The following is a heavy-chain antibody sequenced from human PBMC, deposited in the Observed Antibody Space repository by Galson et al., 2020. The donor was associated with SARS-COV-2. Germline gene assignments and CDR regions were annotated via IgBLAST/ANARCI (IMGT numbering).Heavy chain of an antibody. CDR2: IYPGDSDT. Sequence: GESLKISCKGSGYSFTSYCIGWGRQMPGKGLEWMGIIYPGDSDTRYSPSFQGPVPIPADQSISTAYLQWSSLKASDTAMYYCARQRGIAVAGTNWFDPWGQGTLVTVSS. J-gene: IGHJ5*02. D-gene: IGHD6-19*01. CDR3: ARQRGIAVAGTNWFDP. CDR1: GYSFTSYC. V-gene: IGHV5-51*01.